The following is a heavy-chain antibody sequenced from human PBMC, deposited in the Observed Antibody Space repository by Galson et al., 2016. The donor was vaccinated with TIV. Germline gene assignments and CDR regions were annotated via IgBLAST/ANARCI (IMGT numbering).Heavy chain of an antibody. CDR3: ATSWGNIAAAGRNWFDP. CDR1: GFTFRSYA. V-gene: IGHV3-23*01. Sequence: SLRLSCAAFGFTFRSYAMSWVRQAPGKGLEWVSVISGGGGSTIYTDSVKGRFTISRDNSKSTLYLQMNSLRVEDTGSYYCATSWGNIAAAGRNWFDPWGQGTLVTVSS. D-gene: IGHD6-13*01. CDR2: ISGGGGST. J-gene: IGHJ5*02.